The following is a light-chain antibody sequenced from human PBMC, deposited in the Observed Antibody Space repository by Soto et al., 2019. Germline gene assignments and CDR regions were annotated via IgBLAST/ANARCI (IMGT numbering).Light chain of an antibody. V-gene: IGLV1-40*01. Sequence: QSVLTQPPSVSGAPGQRVTISCTGSSSNIGGGYAVHWYLHLPETGPKLLIYNNAIRPSGVPDRFSGSRSGTSASLAITGLQAENEADYYCQSHDNSLSGFYVFGTGTKVTVL. CDR1: SSNIGGGYA. J-gene: IGLJ1*01. CDR3: QSHDNSLSGFYV. CDR2: NNA.